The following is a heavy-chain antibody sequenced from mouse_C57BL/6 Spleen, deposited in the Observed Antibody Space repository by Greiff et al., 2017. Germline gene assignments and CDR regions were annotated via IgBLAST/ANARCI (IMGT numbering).Heavy chain of an antibody. CDR3: ARGRQLRLRDDYYAMDY. CDR2: IYPGDGDT. V-gene: IGHV1-80*01. D-gene: IGHD3-2*02. CDR1: GYAFSSYW. J-gene: IGHJ4*01. Sequence: QVQLQQSGAELVKPGASVKISCKASGYAFSSYWMNWVKPRPGKGLEWIGQIYPGDGDTNSNGKFKGKATLTADQSSSTAYMQLSSLTSEDSAVYFCARGRQLRLRDDYYAMDYWGQGTSVTVSS.